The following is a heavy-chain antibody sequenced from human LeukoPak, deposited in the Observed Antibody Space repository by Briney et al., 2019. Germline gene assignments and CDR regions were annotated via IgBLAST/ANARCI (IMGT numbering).Heavy chain of an antibody. CDR3: ARVGAVVRSAYNWFDP. CDR1: GYTFTGYY. CDR2: INPNSGGT. V-gene: IGHV1-2*02. D-gene: IGHD3-3*01. Sequence: ASVKVSCKASGYTFTGYYMHWVRQAPGQGLEWMGWINPNSGGTNYAQKFQGRVTMTRDTSISTAYMELSGLRSDDTAVYYCARVGAVVRSAYNWFDPWGQGTLVTVSS. J-gene: IGHJ5*02.